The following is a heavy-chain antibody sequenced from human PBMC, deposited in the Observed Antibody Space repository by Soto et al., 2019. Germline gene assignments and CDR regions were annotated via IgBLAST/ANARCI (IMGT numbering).Heavy chain of an antibody. D-gene: IGHD3-10*01. Sequence: GGSLRLSCAASGFTFGSRAMTWVRQAPGEGLQWVSTITDTGGDAKYADSVRGRFVISRDNSKKTLYLQMTSLTAEDSAMYYCARGSTDSYPGSRIFDFWGRGTLVTVSS. CDR2: ITDTGGDA. V-gene: IGHV3-23*01. CDR1: GFTFGSRA. J-gene: IGHJ4*02. CDR3: ARGSTDSYPGSRIFDF.